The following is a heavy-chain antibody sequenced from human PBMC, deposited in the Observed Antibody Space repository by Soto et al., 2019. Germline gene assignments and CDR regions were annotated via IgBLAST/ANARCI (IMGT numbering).Heavy chain of an antibody. Sequence: EVQLVESGGGLVEPGGSLRLSCAASGFTFNGAWMNWVRQAPGKGLEWVGRVKSKVDGGSIDYAAPVRGRFTISRDDSRNTMDLQMNSLSAEDSAMYYCSADLPDWGAYAFDYWGQGTLVTVSS. CDR1: GFTFNGAW. J-gene: IGHJ4*02. CDR2: VKSKVDGGSI. V-gene: IGHV3-15*07. D-gene: IGHD3-16*01. CDR3: SADLPDWGAYAFDY.